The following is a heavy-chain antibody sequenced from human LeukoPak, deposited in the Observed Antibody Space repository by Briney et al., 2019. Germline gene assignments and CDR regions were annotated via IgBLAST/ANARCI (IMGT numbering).Heavy chain of an antibody. CDR1: GASISTSSYY. CDR2: IYYSGST. J-gene: IGHJ4*02. Sequence: PSETLSLTCTVSGASISTSSYYWGWIRQPPGKGLEWIGSIYYSGSTYYNPSLKSRVTISVDTSKNQFSLKLNSVTAADTALYYCARHLDYYGSGSYSDYWGQGTLVTVSS. CDR3: ARHLDYYGSGSYSDY. D-gene: IGHD3-10*01. V-gene: IGHV4-39*01.